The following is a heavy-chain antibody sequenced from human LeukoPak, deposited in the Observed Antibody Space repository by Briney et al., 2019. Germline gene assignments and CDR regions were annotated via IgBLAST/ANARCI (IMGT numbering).Heavy chain of an antibody. CDR3: AKAHRSSPTSYFDY. J-gene: IGHJ4*02. CDR2: ISWNSGSI. V-gene: IGHV3-9*01. CDR1: GFTFDDYA. D-gene: IGHD6-6*01. Sequence: PGGSLRLSCSASGFTFDDYAMHWVRQAPGKGLEWVSGISWNSGSIGYADSVKGRFTISRDNAKNSLYLQMNSLRAEDTALYYCAKAHRSSPTSYFDYWGQGTLVTVSS.